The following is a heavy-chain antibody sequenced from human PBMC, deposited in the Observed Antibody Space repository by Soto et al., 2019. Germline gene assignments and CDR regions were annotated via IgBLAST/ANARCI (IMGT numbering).Heavy chain of an antibody. V-gene: IGHV3-23*01. CDR2: ISGSGGNT. J-gene: IGHJ4*02. CDR3: ARATFFAPPI. Sequence: GSLRLSCAASGFTFSSYAMSWVRQAPGKGLEWVSGISGSGGNTYYADSVKGRFTISRDNSKNTLYLQMNSLRAEDTAVYYCARATFFAPPIWGQGTLVTVSS. CDR1: GFTFSSYA.